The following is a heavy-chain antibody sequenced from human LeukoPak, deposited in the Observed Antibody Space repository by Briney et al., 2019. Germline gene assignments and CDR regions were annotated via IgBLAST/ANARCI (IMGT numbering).Heavy chain of an antibody. Sequence: GGSLRLSCAASGFSFSSYGMHWVRQAPGKGLEWVAVISYDGSNKYYADSVKGRFTISRDNSKNTLYLQMNSLRAEDTAVYYCAKEDGMDVWGQGTTVTVSS. V-gene: IGHV3-30*18. CDR2: ISYDGSNK. CDR1: GFSFSSYG. CDR3: AKEDGMDV. J-gene: IGHJ6*02.